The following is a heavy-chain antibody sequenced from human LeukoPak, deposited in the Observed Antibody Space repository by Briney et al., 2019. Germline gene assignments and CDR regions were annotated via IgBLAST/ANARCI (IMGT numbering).Heavy chain of an antibody. V-gene: IGHV3-11*01. Sequence: GGSLRLSCAVYGFTFSDHYRGWIRQAPGKALERVAYITPGGGAQYYANSVKGRFTLSRDNTKNSVYLQMNSLRADDSAVYYCARGQWGLDVWGQGTLVFVSS. D-gene: IGHD1-26*01. J-gene: IGHJ4*02. CDR3: ARGQWGLDV. CDR2: ITPGGGAQ. CDR1: GFTFSDHY.